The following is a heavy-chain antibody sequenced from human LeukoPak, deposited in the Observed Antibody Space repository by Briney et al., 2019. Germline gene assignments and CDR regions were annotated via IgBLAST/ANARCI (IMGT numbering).Heavy chain of an antibody. D-gene: IGHD5-12*01. CDR1: GFTFGSYW. J-gene: IGHJ4*02. CDR2: IKQDGSEK. Sequence: GGSLRLSCAASGFTFGSYWMSWVRQAPGKGLEWVANIKQDGSEKYYVDSVKGRFTISRDNAKNSLYLQMNSLRAEDTAVYYCARGSGYDYADYWGQGTLVTVSS. CDR3: ARGSGYDYADY. V-gene: IGHV3-7*01.